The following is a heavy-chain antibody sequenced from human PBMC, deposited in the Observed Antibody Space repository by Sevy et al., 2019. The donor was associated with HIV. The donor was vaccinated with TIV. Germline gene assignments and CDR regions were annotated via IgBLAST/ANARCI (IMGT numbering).Heavy chain of an antibody. CDR3: ARDFCSGGSCYSAFVY. D-gene: IGHD2-15*01. CDR1: GYTFNNYI. CDR2: VNTATGDT. Sequence: ASVKVSCKGSGYTFNNYIIYWVRQAPGQSLEWMGWVNTATGDTRRSPKFQGGVIITRDTSARTAYMELNSLRSEDTAVYYCARDFCSGGSCYSAFVYWGQGTLVTVSS. J-gene: IGHJ4*02. V-gene: IGHV1-3*04.